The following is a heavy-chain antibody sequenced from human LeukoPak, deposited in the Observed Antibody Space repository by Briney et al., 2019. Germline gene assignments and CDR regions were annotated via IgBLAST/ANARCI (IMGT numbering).Heavy chain of an antibody. CDR3: ARITDYSDYYYSMDV. CDR2: IYTSGST. CDR1: GGSISSGSYY. Sequence: PSQTLSLTCTVSGGSISSGSYYWSWIRQPAGKGLEWIGRIYTSGSTNYNPSLKSRVTISVDTSKNQFSLKLSSVTAADTAVYYCARITDYSDYYYSMDVWGKGTTVTVSS. V-gene: IGHV4-61*02. D-gene: IGHD4-11*01. J-gene: IGHJ6*03.